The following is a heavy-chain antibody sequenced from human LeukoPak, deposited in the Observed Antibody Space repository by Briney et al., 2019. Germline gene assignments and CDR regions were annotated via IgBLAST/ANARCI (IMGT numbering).Heavy chain of an antibody. D-gene: IGHD6-6*01. Sequence: PSETLSLTCTVSGGSISSGGYYWSWIRQPPGKGLEWIGYIYHSGSTYYNPSLKSRVTISVDRSKNQFSLKLSSVTAADTAVYDCARAPYSSSPLYYFDYWGQGTLVTVSS. CDR2: IYHSGST. J-gene: IGHJ4*02. CDR3: ARAPYSSSPLYYFDY. V-gene: IGHV4-30-2*01. CDR1: GGSISSGGYY.